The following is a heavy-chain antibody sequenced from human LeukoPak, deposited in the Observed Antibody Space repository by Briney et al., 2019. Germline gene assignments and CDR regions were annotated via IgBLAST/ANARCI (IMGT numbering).Heavy chain of an antibody. D-gene: IGHD3-22*01. J-gene: IGHJ4*02. CDR2: IIPILGIA. V-gene: IGHV1-69*04. Sequence: ASVKVSCKASGYTFTSYGISWVRQAPGQGLEWMGRIIPILGIANYAQKFQGRVTITADKSTSTAYMELSSLRSEDTAVYYCARDPIPDYYDSSGLADYWGQGTLVTVSS. CDR3: ARDPIPDYYDSSGLADY. CDR1: GYTFTSYG.